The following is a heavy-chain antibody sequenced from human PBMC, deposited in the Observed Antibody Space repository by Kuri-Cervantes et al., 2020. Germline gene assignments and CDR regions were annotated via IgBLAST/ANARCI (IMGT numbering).Heavy chain of an antibody. D-gene: IGHD2-8*01. CDR3: AKDLMYGPDY. CDR1: GFTFSRSG. CDR2: IRFDGNDV. V-gene: IGHV3-30*02. J-gene: IGHJ4*02. Sequence: GESLKISCAASGFTFSRSGMHWVRQAPGKGLEWVAFIRFDGNDVYNEESVKGRFTLSRDNSKNTVYLQMNSLRAEDTAVYFCAKDLMYGPDYWGQGTLVTVSS.